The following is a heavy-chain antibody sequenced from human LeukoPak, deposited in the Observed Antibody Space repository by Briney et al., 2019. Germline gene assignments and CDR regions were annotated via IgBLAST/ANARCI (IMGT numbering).Heavy chain of an antibody. Sequence: ASVKVSCKASGYTFTNYAMHWLRQAPGQRLEWMGWINAGNGNTKYSQKIQGRVTINRDTSASTAYMELSSLRSEDTAVYYCARDQDYSNNIDSWGQGTLVTVSS. D-gene: IGHD4-11*01. CDR1: GYTFTNYA. CDR3: ARDQDYSNNIDS. V-gene: IGHV1-3*01. CDR2: INAGNGNT. J-gene: IGHJ4*02.